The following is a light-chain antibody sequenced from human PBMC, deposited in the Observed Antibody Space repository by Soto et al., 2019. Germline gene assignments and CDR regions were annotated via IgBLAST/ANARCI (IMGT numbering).Light chain of an antibody. J-gene: IGKJ1*01. V-gene: IGKV3-20*01. CDR3: QQYGSSPET. Sequence: EIVMTQSPATLSVSPGEKATLSCRASQSVSNNLAWFQQKPGQVPRLLIYGASSRATGIPDRFSGSGSGTDFTLTISRLEPEDFAVYYCQQYGSSPETFGQGTKVDI. CDR1: QSVSNN. CDR2: GAS.